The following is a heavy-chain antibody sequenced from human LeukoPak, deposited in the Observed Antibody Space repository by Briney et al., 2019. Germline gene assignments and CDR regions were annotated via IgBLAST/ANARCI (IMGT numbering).Heavy chain of an antibody. V-gene: IGHV3-23*01. Sequence: PGGSLRLSCAASGFTFSSYAMSWVRQAPGKGLEWVSAISGSGGNTYYADSVKGRFTISRDNSKNTLYLQMNSLRAEDTAVYYCAKTRGYSGYGHFDYWGQGTLVTVSS. CDR1: GFTFSSYA. J-gene: IGHJ4*02. D-gene: IGHD5-12*01. CDR3: AKTRGYSGYGHFDY. CDR2: ISGSGGNT.